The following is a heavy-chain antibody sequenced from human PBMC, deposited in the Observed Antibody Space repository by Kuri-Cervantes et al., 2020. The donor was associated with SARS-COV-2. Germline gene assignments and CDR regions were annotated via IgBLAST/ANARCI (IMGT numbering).Heavy chain of an antibody. CDR2: IYYSGST. CDR3: ARVPEGGYSFQH. Sequence: SETLSLTCTVSGGSISSHYWSWIRQPPGKGLEWIGYIYYSGSTNYNPSLKSRVTISVDTSKNQFSLKLSSVTAADTAVYYCARVPEGGYSFQHWGQGTLVTVSS. V-gene: IGHV4-59*11. J-gene: IGHJ1*01. CDR1: GGSISSHY. D-gene: IGHD6-13*01.